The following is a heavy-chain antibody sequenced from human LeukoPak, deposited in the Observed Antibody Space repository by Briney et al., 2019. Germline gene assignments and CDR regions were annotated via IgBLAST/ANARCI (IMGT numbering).Heavy chain of an antibody. V-gene: IGHV1-69*05. D-gene: IGHD3-16*01. CDR1: GGTVSSYA. Sequence: SVKVSCKASGGTVSSYAISWVRQAPGQGLEWMGGSIPIFGTPNYAQKFQGRVTITTDESTSTAYIELSSRRSEDTAVYYCARGGGYGAPKPYYFDYWGQGTLVTVSS. CDR2: SIPIFGTP. CDR3: ARGGGYGAPKPYYFDY. J-gene: IGHJ4*02.